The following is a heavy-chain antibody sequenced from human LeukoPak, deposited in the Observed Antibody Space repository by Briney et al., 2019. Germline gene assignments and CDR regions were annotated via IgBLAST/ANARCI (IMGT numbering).Heavy chain of an antibody. CDR1: GGSISSSSYY. CDR3: ASLFDYCSSTSRAAFDI. J-gene: IGHJ3*02. Sequence: PSETLSLTCTVSGGSISSSSYYWGWIRQPPGKGLEWIGSIYYSGSTYYNPSLKSRVTISVDTSKNQFSLKLSSVTAADTAVYYCASLFDYCSSTSRAAFDIWGQGTMVTVSS. V-gene: IGHV4-39*01. D-gene: IGHD2-2*01. CDR2: IYYSGST.